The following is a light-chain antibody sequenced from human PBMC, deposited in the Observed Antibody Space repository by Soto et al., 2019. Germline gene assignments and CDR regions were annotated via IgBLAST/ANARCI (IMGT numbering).Light chain of an antibody. CDR3: QQYNNWWT. Sequence: EIVMTQSPATLSVSPGERATLSFRASQSVSNNLAWYQQKPGQAPRLLIYAASTRATGIPGRFSGSGSGTDFTLTINSLQYEDFAVYYCQQYNNWWTFGQGTKVDI. CDR1: QSVSNN. CDR2: AAS. V-gene: IGKV3-15*01. J-gene: IGKJ1*01.